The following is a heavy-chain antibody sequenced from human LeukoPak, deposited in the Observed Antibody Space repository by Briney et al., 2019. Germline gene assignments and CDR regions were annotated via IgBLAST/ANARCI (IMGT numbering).Heavy chain of an antibody. D-gene: IGHD3-16*01. CDR1: GFTFSSYS. CDR2: ISSSSSYI. J-gene: IGHJ4*02. CDR3: ASERMGVLRHPLDY. V-gene: IGHV3-21*01. Sequence: PGGSLRLSCAASGFTFSSYSMNWVRQAPGKGLEWVSSISSSSSYIYYADSVKGRFTISRDNAKNSLYLQMNSLRAEDTAVYYCASERMGVLRHPLDYWGQGTLVTVSS.